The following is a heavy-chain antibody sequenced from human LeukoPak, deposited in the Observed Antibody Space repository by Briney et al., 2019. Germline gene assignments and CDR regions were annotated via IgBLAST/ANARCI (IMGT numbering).Heavy chain of an antibody. J-gene: IGHJ5*02. D-gene: IGHD4-17*01. Sequence: ASVKVSCKASGGTFSSYAISWVRQAPGQGLEWMGGIIPIFGTANYAQKFQGRVTITADESTSTANMELSSLRSEDTAVYYCARGLKVTTDWFDPWGQGTLVTVSS. V-gene: IGHV1-69*01. CDR3: ARGLKVTTDWFDP. CDR1: GGTFSSYA. CDR2: IIPIFGTA.